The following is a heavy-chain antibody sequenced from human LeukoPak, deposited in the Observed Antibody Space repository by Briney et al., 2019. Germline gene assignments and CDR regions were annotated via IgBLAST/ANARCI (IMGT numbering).Heavy chain of an antibody. J-gene: IGHJ4*02. Sequence: PSETLSLTCTVSGGSISNYYWSWIRQPPGKGLEWIGYTYYTGNTNYNPSLKSRVTISVDTSQNQFSLKLTSVTAADTAVYYCARTRVEYTGYDYYFDYWGQGTLVSVSS. D-gene: IGHD5-12*01. CDR1: GGSISNYY. V-gene: IGHV4-59*01. CDR2: TYYTGNT. CDR3: ARTRVEYTGYDYYFDY.